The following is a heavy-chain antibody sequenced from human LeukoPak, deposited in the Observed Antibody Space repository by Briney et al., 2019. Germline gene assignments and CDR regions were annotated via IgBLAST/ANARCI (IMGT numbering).Heavy chain of an antibody. CDR3: ARVGHAGSLGA. CDR2: TYYRSKWFN. D-gene: IGHD3-10*01. V-gene: IGHV6-1*01. J-gene: IGHJ5*02. CDR1: GDSVSSNSAA. Sequence: SQALSLTCAVSGDSVSSNSAAWNWIRQSPWRGLEWLGRTYYRSKWFNDYAVSVKSRITMNPDTPKNPLSPQLNSVTPEDTAVYYCARVGHAGSLGAWGQGTLVTVSS.